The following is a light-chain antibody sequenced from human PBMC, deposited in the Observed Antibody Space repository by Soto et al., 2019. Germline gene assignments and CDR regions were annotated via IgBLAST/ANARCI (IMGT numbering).Light chain of an antibody. CDR3: QQYDNLPPALT. V-gene: IGKV1-33*01. CDR1: QDISNY. Sequence: DIPMTQSPSSLSASVGDRVTITCQASQDISNYLNWYQKKPGKAPKLLIYGASNLETGFPSRFSGSGSRTDFTFTISSLQPEDIATYYCQQYDNLPPALTFGGGTKVEIK. CDR2: GAS. J-gene: IGKJ4*01.